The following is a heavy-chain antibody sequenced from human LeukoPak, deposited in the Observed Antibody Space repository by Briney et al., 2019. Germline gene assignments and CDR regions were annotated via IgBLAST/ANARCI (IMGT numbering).Heavy chain of an antibody. Sequence: PSETLSLTCTVSGDSMNNYYYSWIPQPPGKGLEWIGHIYYSASTNYNPSLRTRVTFSVDTSKNQLFLKLTSVTAADTAVYYCTREPDTETTGIWGQGTLVTVSS. V-gene: IGHV4-59*01. D-gene: IGHD1-1*01. CDR3: TREPDTETTGI. CDR1: GDSMNNYY. J-gene: IGHJ4*02. CDR2: IYYSAST.